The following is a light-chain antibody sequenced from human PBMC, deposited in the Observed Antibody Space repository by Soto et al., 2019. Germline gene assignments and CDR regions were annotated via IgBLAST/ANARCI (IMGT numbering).Light chain of an antibody. Sequence: QAVVTQPPSASGTPGQRVTISCSGGSSNIGANTVSWYQHLPGMAPKLLIYIDNQQPSGVPDRFSGSKSGTSASLAISGLQSEDEVDYYCAAWDDSLNGYVFGTGTKLTVL. J-gene: IGLJ1*01. CDR3: AAWDDSLNGYV. CDR1: SSNIGANT. V-gene: IGLV1-44*01. CDR2: IDN.